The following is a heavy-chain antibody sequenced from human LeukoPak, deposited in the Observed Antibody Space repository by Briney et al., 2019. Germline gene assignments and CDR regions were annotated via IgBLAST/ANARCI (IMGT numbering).Heavy chain of an antibody. D-gene: IGHD1-14*01. Sequence: SETLSLTCAVSRYSISSGYYWGWIQQPPGKGLEWNGSIFNSGNTYYNPSLKSRVTKSVDTSKNQFSLKLSSVTAADTAVYYCARHRVTTREGDFDYWGQGTLVTVSS. J-gene: IGHJ4*02. CDR1: RYSISSGYY. V-gene: IGHV4-38-2*01. CDR3: ARHRVTTREGDFDY. CDR2: IFNSGNT.